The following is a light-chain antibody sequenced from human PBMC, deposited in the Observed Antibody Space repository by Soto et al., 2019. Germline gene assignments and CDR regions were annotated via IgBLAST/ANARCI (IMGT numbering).Light chain of an antibody. CDR3: QQYGSSPYT. Sequence: EIVLTQSPGTLSLSPGERATLSCRASQSVSSSSLAWYQQKPGQAPRLLIYGASSRATGIPDRFSGSGSGTDFTLTISRLEPEDFAVFYCQQYGSSPYTFCQGTKLEIK. V-gene: IGKV3-20*01. J-gene: IGKJ2*01. CDR2: GAS. CDR1: QSVSSSS.